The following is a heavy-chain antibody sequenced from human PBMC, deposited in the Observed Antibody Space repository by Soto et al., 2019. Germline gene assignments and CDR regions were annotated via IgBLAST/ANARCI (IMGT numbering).Heavy chain of an antibody. V-gene: IGHV1-8*02. CDR3: ATYQTLSPVPFNS. Sequence: ASVKVSCKASGYTFTSYDFEWVRQATGQGPEWMGWMNLYSGNTGYAERFQGRVTMTRDISTNTAYMELSSLRSEDTAVYYCATYQTLSPVPFNSWGPGKMVTVSS. CDR1: GYTFTSYD. J-gene: IGHJ3*02. D-gene: IGHD3-16*02. CDR2: MNLYSGNT.